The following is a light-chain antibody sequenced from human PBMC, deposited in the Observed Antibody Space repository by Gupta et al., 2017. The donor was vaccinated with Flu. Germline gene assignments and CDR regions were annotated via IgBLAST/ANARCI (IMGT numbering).Light chain of an antibody. V-gene: IGKV3-15*01. J-gene: IGKJ4*02. Sequence: EIVMTQSPATLSVSPGERAILSCRASQNVTSNLAWYQQKPGQAPRLLIYDASTRATGIPARFSGSGSGTEFTLTISILHSEDFAVYYCQWGNTWPITFGGGTKVDIK. CDR3: QWGNTWPIT. CDR1: QNVTSN. CDR2: DAS.